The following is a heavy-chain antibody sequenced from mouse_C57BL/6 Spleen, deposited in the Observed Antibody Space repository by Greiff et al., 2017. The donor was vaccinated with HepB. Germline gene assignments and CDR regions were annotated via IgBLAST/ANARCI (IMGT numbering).Heavy chain of an antibody. J-gene: IGHJ2*01. V-gene: IGHV3-6*01. CDR2: ISYDGSN. CDR3: ARRDYDSGDY. D-gene: IGHD2-4*01. Sequence: EVKLVESGPGLVKPSQSLSLTCSVTGYSITSGYYWNWIRQFPGNKLEWMGYISYDGSNNYNPSLKNRISITRDTSKNQFFLKLNSVTTEDTATYYCARRDYDSGDYWGQGTTLTVSS. CDR1: GYSITSGYY.